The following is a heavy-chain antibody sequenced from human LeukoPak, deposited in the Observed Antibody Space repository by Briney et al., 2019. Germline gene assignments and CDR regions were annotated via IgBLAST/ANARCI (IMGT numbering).Heavy chain of an antibody. Sequence: GGSLRFSCAASGFTFSSYEMNWVRPAPGNGLEWVSYISSSGSTIYYADSVKGRFTISRENAKNSLYLQMNSLRAEDTAVYYCAELGITMIGGVWGKGTTVTISS. J-gene: IGHJ6*04. V-gene: IGHV3-48*03. CDR2: ISSSGSTI. CDR3: AELGITMIGGV. CDR1: GFTFSSYE. D-gene: IGHD3-10*02.